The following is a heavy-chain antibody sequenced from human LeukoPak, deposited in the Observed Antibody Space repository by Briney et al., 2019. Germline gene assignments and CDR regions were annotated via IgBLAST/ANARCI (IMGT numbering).Heavy chain of an antibody. Sequence: SETLSLTCTVSGGSISSYYWSWIRQPAGKGLEWIGRIYTSGSTNYNPSLKSRVTMSVDTSKNQFSLKLSSVTAADTAVYYCARQGITIFGVVTRGWFDPWGQGTLVTVSS. CDR3: ARQGITIFGVVTRGWFDP. V-gene: IGHV4-4*07. CDR2: IYTSGST. CDR1: GGSISSYY. J-gene: IGHJ5*02. D-gene: IGHD3-3*01.